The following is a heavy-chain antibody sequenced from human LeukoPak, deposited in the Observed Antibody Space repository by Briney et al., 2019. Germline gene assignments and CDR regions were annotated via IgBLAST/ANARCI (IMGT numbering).Heavy chain of an antibody. CDR2: IKQDGSEK. D-gene: IGHD6-13*01. Sequence: GGSLRLSCAASGFTFSNYWMTWVRQAPGKGLEWVANIKQDGSEKFYVDSVKGRFTISRDNSKNTLYLQMNSLRAEDTAVYYCAKDGRVSAAAGYHWGQGTLVTVSS. V-gene: IGHV3-7*03. CDR3: AKDGRVSAAAGYH. J-gene: IGHJ5*02. CDR1: GFTFSNYW.